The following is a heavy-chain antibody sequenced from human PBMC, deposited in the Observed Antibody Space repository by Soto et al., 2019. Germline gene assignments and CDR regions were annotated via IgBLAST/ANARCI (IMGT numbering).Heavy chain of an antibody. D-gene: IGHD5-12*01. CDR2: MFYSGST. V-gene: IGHV4-31*03. CDR1: GASSSSGRSY. Sequence: PSESLSLSGTVSGASSSSGRSYWSWIRQHPGKGLEWIGYMFYSGSTYYHPSLKSRVNIPADTSKNQFSLRLTSVTPADTAVYYCARDNGYGHFDSWGQGTPVTVSS. CDR3: ARDNGYGHFDS. J-gene: IGHJ4*02.